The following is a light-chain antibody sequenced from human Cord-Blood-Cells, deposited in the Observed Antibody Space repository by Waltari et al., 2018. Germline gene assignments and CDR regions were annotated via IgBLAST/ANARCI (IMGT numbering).Light chain of an antibody. Sequence: GDRVTITCRASQSISSWLAWYQQKPGKAPKLLIYDASSLESGVPSRFSGSGSGTEFTLTISSLQPDDFAVYYCQQYNNWPPKVSFGQGTKLEIK. CDR3: QQYNNWPPKVS. V-gene: IGKV1-5*01. J-gene: IGKJ2*03. CDR2: DAS. CDR1: QSISSW.